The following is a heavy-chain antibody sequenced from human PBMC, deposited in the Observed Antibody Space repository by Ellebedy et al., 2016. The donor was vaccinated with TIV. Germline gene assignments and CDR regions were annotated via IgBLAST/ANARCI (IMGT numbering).Heavy chain of an antibody. CDR3: ARDPLGYCSGGSCTNNWFDP. J-gene: IGHJ5*02. D-gene: IGHD2-15*01. V-gene: IGHV1-3*01. CDR1: GYTFTTYA. Sequence: AASVKVFCKTSGYTFTTYAIHWVRQVPGQSPEWMGWINVADANTKYSQKFQGRVTFTRDTSATTAYMHLSSLRSEDSAIYYCARDPLGYCSGGSCTNNWFDPWGQGTQVTVSS. CDR2: INVADANT.